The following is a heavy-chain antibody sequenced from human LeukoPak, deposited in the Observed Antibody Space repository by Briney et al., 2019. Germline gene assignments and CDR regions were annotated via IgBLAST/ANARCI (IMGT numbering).Heavy chain of an antibody. Sequence: SETLSLTCAVSGGSISSSSYYWGWIRQPPGTGLEWIGSIYYSGSTYYNPSLKSRVTISVDTSKNQFSLKLSSVTAADTAVYYCARPMNGGYDFDYWGQGTLVTVSS. CDR3: ARPMNGGYDFDY. J-gene: IGHJ4*02. V-gene: IGHV4-39*01. D-gene: IGHD3-16*01. CDR1: GGSISSSSYY. CDR2: IYYSGST.